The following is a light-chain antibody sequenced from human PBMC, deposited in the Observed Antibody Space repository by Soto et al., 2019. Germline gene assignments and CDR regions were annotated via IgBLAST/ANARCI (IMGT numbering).Light chain of an antibody. V-gene: IGLV2-14*01. CDR1: SNAFGGYNF. Sequence: QSVLTQPASVSGSPGQSITISCTGNSNAFGGYNFVSWYQQHPGKAPKLMIYDVIIRPSGVFNRFSGSKSGNTASLTISGLQAEDEADYYCSSYTSSSLYVFGTGTKVTVL. CDR3: SSYTSSSLYV. J-gene: IGLJ1*01. CDR2: DVI.